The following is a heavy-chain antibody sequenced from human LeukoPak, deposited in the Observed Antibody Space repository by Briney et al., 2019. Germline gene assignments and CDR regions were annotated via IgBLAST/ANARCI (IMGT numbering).Heavy chain of an antibody. J-gene: IGHJ4*02. CDR2: IFYSGST. CDR3: ARRNISPAGFDY. V-gene: IGHV4-39*01. D-gene: IGHD1-14*01. CDR1: SGSISTSNYY. Sequence: SETLSLTCTVSSGSISTSNYYWGWVRQPPGKALEWIGNIFYSGSTYYSPSLKSRVTISVDTSKNQFSLKLSSVTAADTAVYYCARRNISPAGFDYWGQGTLVTISS.